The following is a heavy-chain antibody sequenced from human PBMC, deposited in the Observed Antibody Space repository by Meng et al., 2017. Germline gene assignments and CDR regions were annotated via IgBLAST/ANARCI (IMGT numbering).Heavy chain of an antibody. V-gene: IGHV1-2*06. CDR2: INPESGDT. D-gene: IGHD6-25*01. CDR3: ARDEDISAAWKLFGDY. J-gene: IGHJ4*02. CDR1: GYHFPDYT. Sequence: LVQAEAEGKQPGAPVKVCVQPSGYHFPDYTIHGVRRAPAQGLERMGRINPESGDTPYAQKFQARVTMTGDTSISTAYMELSGLRSDDTAMDYCARDEDISAAWKLFGDYWGQGTLVTVSS.